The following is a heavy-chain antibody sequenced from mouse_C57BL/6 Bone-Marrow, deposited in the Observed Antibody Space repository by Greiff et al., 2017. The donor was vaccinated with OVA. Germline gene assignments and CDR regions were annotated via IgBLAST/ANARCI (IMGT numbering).Heavy chain of an antibody. J-gene: IGHJ1*03. CDR1: GYSFTGYY. Sequence: VQLQQSGPELVQPGASVKISCKASGYSFTGYYMNWVKQSPETSLEWIGEINPSTGGTTYNQKFKAKATLTVDKSSSTAYMQLKSLTSEDSAVYYCARRGFYYYGLWYFDVWGTGTTVTVAS. CDR3: ARRGFYYYGLWYFDV. V-gene: IGHV1-42*01. CDR2: INPSTGGT. D-gene: IGHD1-1*01.